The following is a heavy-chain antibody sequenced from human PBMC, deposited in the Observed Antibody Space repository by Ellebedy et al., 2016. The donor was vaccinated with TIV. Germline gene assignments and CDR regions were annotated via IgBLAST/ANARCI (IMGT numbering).Heavy chain of an antibody. V-gene: IGHV3-23*01. CDR2: ISGSGDST. CDR3: ARIGEPNHYYDTSGSYYRSVIAGSFDI. D-gene: IGHD3-22*01. CDR1: GFTFSSYA. J-gene: IGHJ3*02. Sequence: GESLKISCAASGFTFSSYAMSWVRQAPGKGLEWVSAISGSGDSTYYADSVKARFTISRDNSKNTLYLQMNSLRDEDTAVYYCARIGEPNHYYDTSGSYYRSVIAGSFDIWGQGTMVTVSS.